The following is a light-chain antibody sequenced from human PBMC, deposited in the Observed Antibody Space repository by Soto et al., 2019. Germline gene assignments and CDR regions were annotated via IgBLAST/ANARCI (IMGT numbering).Light chain of an antibody. V-gene: IGKV3-20*01. Sequence: DIVLTQSPGTLSLSPGERATLSCRASQSVSSSYLAWYQQKPGQAPRLLIYGASSRATGIPDRFSGSGSGTDFTHTISRLETEDFAVYYCQQYGSSPRTFGQGTKVDIK. CDR3: QQYGSSPRT. CDR1: QSVSSSY. J-gene: IGKJ1*01. CDR2: GAS.